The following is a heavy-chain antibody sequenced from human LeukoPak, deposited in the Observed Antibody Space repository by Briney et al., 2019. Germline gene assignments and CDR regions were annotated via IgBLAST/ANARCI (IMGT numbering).Heavy chain of an antibody. CDR1: GFTFSYYG. V-gene: IGHV3-30*18. CDR3: ANARGNNYGYPDN. Sequence: GGSLRLSCAASGFTFSYYGMHWVRRAPGKGLEWVAVISDDGSNKYYADSAKGRFTISRDNAKSTLYLHMNSMRPEDTAVYYCANARGNNYGYPDNWGQGTLVTVSS. J-gene: IGHJ4*02. CDR2: ISDDGSNK. D-gene: IGHD5-18*01.